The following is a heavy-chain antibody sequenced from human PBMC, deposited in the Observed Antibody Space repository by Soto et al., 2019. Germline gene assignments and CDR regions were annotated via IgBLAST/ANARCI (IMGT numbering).Heavy chain of an antibody. V-gene: IGHV1-3*01. CDR1: GYTFTSYT. J-gene: IGHJ4*02. Sequence: QVQLVQSGAEVKKPGASVKVSCKASGYTFTSYTMHWVRQAPGQRLEWMGWINSGNGNTKYLQNFQGRVTITRDTAASTDYMELSSLRSEDTAVYYCASSPEIVYSYGLAADYWGQGTLVTVSS. CDR2: INSGNGNT. D-gene: IGHD5-18*01. CDR3: ASSPEIVYSYGLAADY.